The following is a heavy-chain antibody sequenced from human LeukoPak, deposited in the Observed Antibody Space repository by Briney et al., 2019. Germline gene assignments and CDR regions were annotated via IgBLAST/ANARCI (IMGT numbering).Heavy chain of an antibody. CDR2: IIPIFGTA. CDR1: GGTFSSYA. Sequence: SVKVSCKASGGTFSSYAISWVRQAPGQGLEWMGRIIPIFGTANYAQRFQGRVTITADKSTSTAYMELSSLRSEDTAVYYCARERDIQLWSFDYWGQGTLVTVSS. J-gene: IGHJ4*02. V-gene: IGHV1-69*06. CDR3: ARERDIQLWSFDY. D-gene: IGHD5-18*01.